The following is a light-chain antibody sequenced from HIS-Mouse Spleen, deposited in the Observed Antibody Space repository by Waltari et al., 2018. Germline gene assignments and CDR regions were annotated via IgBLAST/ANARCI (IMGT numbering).Light chain of an antibody. CDR1: ALPKKY. CDR2: EDS. V-gene: IGLV3-10*01. Sequence: SYELTQPPSVSVSPGQTARITCSGDALPKKYAYWYQQKSGQAPVLVIDEDSKRPPGIPGRFSGSSSGTMATLTISGAQVEDEADYYCYSAGSSGNHRVFGGGTKLTVL. J-gene: IGLJ2*01. CDR3: YSAGSSGNHRV.